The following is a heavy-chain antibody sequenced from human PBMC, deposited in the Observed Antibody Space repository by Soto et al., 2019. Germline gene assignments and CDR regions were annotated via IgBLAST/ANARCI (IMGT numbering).Heavy chain of an antibody. CDR1: GFTFSSYA. CDR3: ARGESHLAGDVFEI. J-gene: IGHJ3*02. D-gene: IGHD3-16*01. Sequence: QVQLVESGGGVVQPGRSLRLYCAASGFTFSSYAIHWVRQAPGKGLAWVAVISYDESNKYYADSVKGRFTISRDNSKNTLYLQMNSLRAEDTAVYYCARGESHLAGDVFEIWGRGTMVTVSS. CDR2: ISYDESNK. V-gene: IGHV3-30-3*01.